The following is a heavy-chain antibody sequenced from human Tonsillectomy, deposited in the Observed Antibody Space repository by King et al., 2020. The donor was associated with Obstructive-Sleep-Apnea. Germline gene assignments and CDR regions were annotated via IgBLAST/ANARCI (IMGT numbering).Heavy chain of an antibody. J-gene: IGHJ5*02. V-gene: IGHV2-70*15. Sequence: LTLKESGPALVKPTQTLTLTCTFSGFSLSTSGMCVSWIRQPPGKAPEWLARIDWDDEKYYSTSLKTRLTISKDTSKNQVVLTMTNMDPVDTATYYCARTTLPLHEYGDYGWIDPWGQGTLVTVSS. CDR2: IDWDDEK. CDR1: GFSLSTSGMC. D-gene: IGHD4-17*01. CDR3: ARTTLPLHEYGDYGWIDP.